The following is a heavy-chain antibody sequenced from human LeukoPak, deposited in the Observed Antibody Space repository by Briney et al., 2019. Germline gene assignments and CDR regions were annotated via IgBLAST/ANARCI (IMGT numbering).Heavy chain of an antibody. CDR2: ISAYNGNT. CDR1: GYTFTGYS. Sequence: ASVKVSCKASGYTFTGYSMHWVRQAAGQGLEWMGWISAYNGNTNYAQKLQGRVTMTTDTSTSTAYMELRSLRSDDTAVYYCARVDIVVVPAADADYWGQGTLVTVSS. CDR3: ARVDIVVVPAADADY. V-gene: IGHV1-18*04. D-gene: IGHD2-2*03. J-gene: IGHJ4*02.